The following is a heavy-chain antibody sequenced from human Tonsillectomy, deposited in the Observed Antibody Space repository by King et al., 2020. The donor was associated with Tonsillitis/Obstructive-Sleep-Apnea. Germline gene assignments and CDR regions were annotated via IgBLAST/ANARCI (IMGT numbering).Heavy chain of an antibody. D-gene: IGHD3-10*01. V-gene: IGHV3-74*01. J-gene: IGHJ4*02. Sequence: VQLVESGGSLVQPGGSLRLSCAASGFTFSTYWMHLVRQAPGKGLVWVSRINRDGSSTRYADSVKGRLTISRDNAKNTLYLQMNSLRAEDTAVYYCARGHDLFGLDYWGQGTLVTVSS. CDR2: INRDGSST. CDR1: GFTFSTYW. CDR3: ARGHDLFGLDY.